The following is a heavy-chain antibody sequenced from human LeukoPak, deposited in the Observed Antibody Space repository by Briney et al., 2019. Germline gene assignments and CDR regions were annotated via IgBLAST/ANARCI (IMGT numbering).Heavy chain of an antibody. CDR2: IKQDGSEK. Sequence: GGSLRLSCAASGFTFSSYAMYWVRQAPGKGLEWVAYIKQDGSEKYYVDSVKGRFTISRDNAKNSLYLQVNSLRAEDTAVYYCARNGNNYYYYMDVWGKGTTVTVSS. V-gene: IGHV3-7*01. CDR1: GFTFSSYA. J-gene: IGHJ6*03. CDR3: ARNGNNYYYYMDV. D-gene: IGHD1-1*01.